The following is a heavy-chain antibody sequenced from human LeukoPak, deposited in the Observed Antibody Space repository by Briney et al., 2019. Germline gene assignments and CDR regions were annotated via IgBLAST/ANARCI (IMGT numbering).Heavy chain of an antibody. D-gene: IGHD4-11*01. Sequence: ASVKVSCKSSGYTFNRYGFSWVRQAPGQGLECLGWISAYSGNTKYAQNFQDRVTMTTDASTSTAYMELRSPTSDDTAVYFCARTHDYDNFPDYWGQGTLVAVSS. V-gene: IGHV1-18*01. J-gene: IGHJ4*02. CDR1: GYTFNRYG. CDR3: ARTHDYDNFPDY. CDR2: ISAYSGNT.